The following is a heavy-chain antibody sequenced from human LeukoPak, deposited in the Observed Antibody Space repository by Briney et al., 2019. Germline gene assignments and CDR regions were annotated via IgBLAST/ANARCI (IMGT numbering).Heavy chain of an antibody. Sequence: GGSLRLSCAASGFTFSSYSMNWVRQAPGKGLEWVSTITKSGDQTHYADSVRGLFTISRDIFKNTLYLQMNSLRAEDTAVYHCVKSAGKDGYRNVFDIWGQGTVVTVSS. D-gene: IGHD5-24*01. J-gene: IGHJ3*02. CDR2: ITKSGDQT. CDR3: VKSAGKDGYRNVFDI. V-gene: IGHV3-21*04. CDR1: GFTFSSYS.